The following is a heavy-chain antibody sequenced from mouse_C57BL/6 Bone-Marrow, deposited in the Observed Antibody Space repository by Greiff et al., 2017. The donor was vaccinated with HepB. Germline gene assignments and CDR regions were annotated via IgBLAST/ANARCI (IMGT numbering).Heavy chain of an antibody. D-gene: IGHD2-4*01. CDR3: TTGDYDGDHVWYFDV. CDR1: GFNIKDYY. V-gene: IGHV14-1*01. J-gene: IGHJ1*03. CDR2: IDPEDGDT. Sequence: EVQLQQSGAELVRPGASVKLSCTASGFNIKDYYMHWVKQRPEQGLEWIGRIDPEDGDTEYAPKFQGKATMTADTSSNTAYLQLSGLTSEYTAVYYCTTGDYDGDHVWYFDVWGTGTTVTVSS.